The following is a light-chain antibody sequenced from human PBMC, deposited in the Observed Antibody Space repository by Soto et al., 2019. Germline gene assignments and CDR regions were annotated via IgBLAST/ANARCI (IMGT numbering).Light chain of an antibody. J-gene: IGLJ2*01. CDR2: EGS. CDR1: SSDVGSYNL. Sequence: QSVLTQPASASGCPGQSITISCTGTSSDVGSYNLVSWYQQHPCKAPKLMIYEGSKRPSGVSNRFSGSKSGNTASLTISGLQAEDEADYYCCSYAGSSTFVVFGGGTKLTVL. CDR3: CSYAGSSTFVV. V-gene: IGLV2-23*01.